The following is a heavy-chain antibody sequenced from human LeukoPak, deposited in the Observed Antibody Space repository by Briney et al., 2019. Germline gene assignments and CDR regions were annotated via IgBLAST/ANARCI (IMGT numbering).Heavy chain of an antibody. Sequence: ASVKVSCKVSGYTLTELSMHWVRQAPGKGLEWMGGFDPEDGETIYAQKFQGRVTMTEDTPTDTAYMELSSLRSEDTAVYYCATDYGYCGGDCYSKGGAFDIWGQGTMVTVSS. CDR3: ATDYGYCGGDCYSKGGAFDI. V-gene: IGHV1-24*01. D-gene: IGHD2-21*01. CDR1: GYTLTELS. CDR2: FDPEDGET. J-gene: IGHJ3*02.